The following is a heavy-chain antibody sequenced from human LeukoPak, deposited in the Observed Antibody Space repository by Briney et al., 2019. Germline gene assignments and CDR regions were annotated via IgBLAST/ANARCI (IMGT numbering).Heavy chain of an antibody. Sequence: PGGSLRLSCAASGFTYSSYSMNWVCQAPGKGLEWVSSISSSSRYIYYADSVKGRFTISRDNAKNSLYLQMNSLRAEDTAVYYCARSELPSYYYGSGSLNFDYWGQGTLVTVSS. J-gene: IGHJ4*02. CDR3: ARSELPSYYYGSGSLNFDY. CDR2: ISSSSRYI. V-gene: IGHV3-21*01. D-gene: IGHD3-10*01. CDR1: GFTYSSYS.